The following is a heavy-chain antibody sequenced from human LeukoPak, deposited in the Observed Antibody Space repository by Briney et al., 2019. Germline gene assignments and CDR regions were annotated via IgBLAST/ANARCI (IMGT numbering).Heavy chain of an antibody. CDR2: IYYSGNT. Sequence: TASETLSLTCTVSGGSISSDYWTWIRQPPGKGLGWVGDIYYSGNTRNNPSLKSRVTISLDTSKRQFSLKLSAVTAADTAIYYCTRDVGGGGFDSWGQGTLVTVSS. V-gene: IGHV4-59*01. CDR3: TRDVGGGGFDS. D-gene: IGHD1-26*01. CDR1: GGSISSDY. J-gene: IGHJ4*02.